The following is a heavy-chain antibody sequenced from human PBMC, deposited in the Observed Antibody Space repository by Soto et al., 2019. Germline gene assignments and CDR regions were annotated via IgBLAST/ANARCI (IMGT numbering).Heavy chain of an antibody. Sequence: GVSLRLSCAASGFTFSSYSMNWVRQAPGEGLEWVSSISSSSSYIYYADSVKGRFTISRDNSKNTLYLQMNSLRAEDTAVYYCARDGVYCSSTSCQTDRGVYYYYYGMDVWGQGTTVTVSS. V-gene: IGHV3-21*01. CDR1: GFTFSSYS. CDR2: ISSSSSYI. D-gene: IGHD2-2*01. CDR3: ARDGVYCSSTSCQTDRGVYYYYYGMDV. J-gene: IGHJ6*02.